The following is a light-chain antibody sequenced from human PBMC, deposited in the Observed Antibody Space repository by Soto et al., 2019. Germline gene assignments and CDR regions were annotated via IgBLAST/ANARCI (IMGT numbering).Light chain of an antibody. V-gene: IGKV1-39*01. CDR3: QQSFSTPFT. J-gene: IGKJ3*01. Sequence: DIQMTQSPSSLYASVGDRVTITCRASESISSSLNWYQQKPGEAPKPLIYGVSSLESGVPSRFSGSGSVTDFTLTISSLQPEDFATYYCQQSFSTPFTFGTGTKVDI. CDR2: GVS. CDR1: ESISSS.